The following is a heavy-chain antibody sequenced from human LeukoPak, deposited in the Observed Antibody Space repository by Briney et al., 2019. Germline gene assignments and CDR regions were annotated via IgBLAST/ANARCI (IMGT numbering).Heavy chain of an antibody. Sequence: GGSLRLSCAASGFTFSSYSMNWIRQARGKGMEWVSSISGSGELIYSGDSVKGRVTISRDNGKNSLYLQMNSVRPEDMAVYYCARDDSHGYHFFDSWGRGTLVTVSS. J-gene: IGHJ4*02. V-gene: IGHV3-21*01. D-gene: IGHD3-22*01. CDR1: GFTFSSYS. CDR3: ARDDSHGYHFFDS. CDR2: ISGSGELI.